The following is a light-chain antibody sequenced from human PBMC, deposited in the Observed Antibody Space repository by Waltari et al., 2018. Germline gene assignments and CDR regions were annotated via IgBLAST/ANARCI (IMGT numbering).Light chain of an antibody. CDR3: ALYMGSGIWV. Sequence: QTVVTQEPSLSVSPGGTVTLTCALSSGSLSTTSYATWYQKTPGQAQRTLGYKANARSSGVPDRFSGSILGNTAALTITGAQADDESDYYCALYMGSGIWVFGGGTRLTVL. J-gene: IGLJ3*02. CDR1: SGSLSTTSY. V-gene: IGLV8-61*01. CDR2: KAN.